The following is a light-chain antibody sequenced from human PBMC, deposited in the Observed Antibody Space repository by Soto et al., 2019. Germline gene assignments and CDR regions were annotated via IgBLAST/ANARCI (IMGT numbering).Light chain of an antibody. CDR3: QVRDVWPS. V-gene: IGKV3-11*01. CDR2: DAS. CDR1: QSVSTS. J-gene: IGKJ1*01. Sequence: IVLTQSPVTLALSPGERAVLSCSASQSVSTSLAWYQHKPGQAPRLFIYDASKRAPGIPARFSGSGSGTDFTLTISSLEPEDFSVYYCQVRDVWPSFGQGTKVEIK.